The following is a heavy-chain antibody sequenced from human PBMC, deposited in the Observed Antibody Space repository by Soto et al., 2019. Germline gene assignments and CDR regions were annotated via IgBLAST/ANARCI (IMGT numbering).Heavy chain of an antibody. CDR3: GSFTMTTTL. Sequence: SETLSLTCAVYGGPFSGYYWSWIRQPPGKGLEWIGEINHSGSTNYNPSLKSRVTISVDTSKNQFSLKLSSVTAADTAVYYCGSFTMTTTLRGKGTLVPVSS. V-gene: IGHV4-34*01. D-gene: IGHD4-4*01. CDR1: GGPFSGYY. CDR2: INHSGST. J-gene: IGHJ4*02.